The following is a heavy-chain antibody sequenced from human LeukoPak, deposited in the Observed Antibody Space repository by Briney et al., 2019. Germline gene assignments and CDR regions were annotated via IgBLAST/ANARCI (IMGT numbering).Heavy chain of an antibody. D-gene: IGHD3-3*01. CDR1: GYSFSSNG. Sequence: ASVKVSCKAAGYSFSSNGTSWVRQAPGQGLEWMGWISAYNGKTNYAQKLQGRVTMTTDTSTSTAYMELRSLRSDDTAVYYCAGTLRRFLEWSCFDYWGQGTLVTVSS. CDR2: ISAYNGKT. J-gene: IGHJ4*02. CDR3: AGTLRRFLEWSCFDY. V-gene: IGHV1-18*01.